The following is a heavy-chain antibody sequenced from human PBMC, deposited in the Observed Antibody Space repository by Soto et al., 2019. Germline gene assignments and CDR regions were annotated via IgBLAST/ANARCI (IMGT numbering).Heavy chain of an antibody. CDR2: ISGNSGST. CDR1: GFSFSTYA. CDR3: AKVSVVVLAAGDWFDP. V-gene: IGHV3-23*01. Sequence: GGSLRLSCAASGFSFSTYAMTWVRQAPGKGLEWVSGISGNSGSTYYADSVKGRFTVSRDNSKNTVYLQMNSLRGDDTAVYYCAKVSVVVLAAGDWFDPWGQGTLVTVSS. J-gene: IGHJ5*02. D-gene: IGHD2-15*01.